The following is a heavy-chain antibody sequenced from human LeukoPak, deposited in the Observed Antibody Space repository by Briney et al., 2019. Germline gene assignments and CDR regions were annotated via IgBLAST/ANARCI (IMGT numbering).Heavy chain of an antibody. CDR1: GFTFSSYA. Sequence: GGSLRLSCAASGFTFSSYAMHWVRQAPGKGLEWVAVISYDGSNKYYADSVKGRFTISRDNSKNTLYLQMNSLRAEDTAVYYCARDSIKAKRWLQLSYFDYWGQGTLVTVSS. D-gene: IGHD5-24*01. CDR3: ARDSIKAKRWLQLSYFDY. J-gene: IGHJ4*02. CDR2: ISYDGSNK. V-gene: IGHV3-30-3*01.